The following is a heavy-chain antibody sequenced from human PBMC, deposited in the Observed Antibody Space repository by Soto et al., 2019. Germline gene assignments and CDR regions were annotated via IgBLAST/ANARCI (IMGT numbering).Heavy chain of an antibody. CDR1: GFTFSSYS. Sequence: GGSLRLSCAASGFTFSSYSMNWVRQAPGKGLEWVSSISSSSSYIYYADSVKGRFTISRDNAKNSLYLQMNSLRAEDTAVYYCARDKISRILPSHRGVIPETNYYYGMDVWGQGTTVTVSS. J-gene: IGHJ6*02. CDR2: ISSSSSYI. D-gene: IGHD3-10*01. V-gene: IGHV3-21*01. CDR3: ARDKISRILPSHRGVIPETNYYYGMDV.